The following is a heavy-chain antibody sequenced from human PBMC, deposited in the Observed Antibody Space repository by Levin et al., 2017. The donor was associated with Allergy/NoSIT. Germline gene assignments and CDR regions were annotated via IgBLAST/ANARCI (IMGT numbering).Heavy chain of an antibody. Sequence: LSLTCAASGFTFSSSGMHWVRQAPGKGLEWVAVISYDGSNKYYADSVKGRFTISRDNSKNTLYLQMNSLRAEDTAVYYCAKGRSWGGDYGDYGTFDYWGQGTLVTVSS. V-gene: IGHV3-30*18. CDR1: GFTFSSSG. J-gene: IGHJ4*02. D-gene: IGHD4-17*01. CDR3: AKGRSWGGDYGDYGTFDY. CDR2: ISYDGSNK.